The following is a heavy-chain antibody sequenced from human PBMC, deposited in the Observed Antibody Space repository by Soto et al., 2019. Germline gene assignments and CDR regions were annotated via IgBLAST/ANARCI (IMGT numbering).Heavy chain of an antibody. J-gene: IGHJ4*02. CDR1: GYTFPSYG. D-gene: IGHD6-13*01. Sequence: VQLVQSGAEGKEPGASVKVSCKPSGYTFPSYGIGWVRQAPGQGLEWMGWISAFKGNTNYAQKLQGRVTMTTDTSTRTAYMELRSLRSDDTAVYYCARGGSSRYGVDSWGQGTLVTVSS. CDR3: ARGGSSRYGVDS. CDR2: ISAFKGNT. V-gene: IGHV1-18*01.